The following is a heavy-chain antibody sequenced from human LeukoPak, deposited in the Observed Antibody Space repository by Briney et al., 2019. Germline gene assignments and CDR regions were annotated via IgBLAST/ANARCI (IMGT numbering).Heavy chain of an antibody. CDR1: GFMFSTYS. CDR2: IGTSSSSI. CDR3: AKVSETYWYFDL. V-gene: IGHV3-21*01. Sequence: GGSLRLSCETSGFMFSTYSMNWVRQAPGEGLEWVSSIGTSSSSIYYADSVSGRFTISRDNAKNSLYLQMNSLRAEDTAVYYCAKVSETYWYFDLWGRGTLVTVSS. J-gene: IGHJ2*01.